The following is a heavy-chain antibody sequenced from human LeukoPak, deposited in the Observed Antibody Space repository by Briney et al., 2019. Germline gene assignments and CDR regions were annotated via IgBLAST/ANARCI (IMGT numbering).Heavy chain of an antibody. CDR1: GFTFGDYA. Sequence: GGSLRLSCTASGFTFGDYAMSWIRQAPAQGLEWVSVISGSGGTTYYADSVKGRFSFSRDNSKKTLYLQMNNLRAEDTAVYFCAKIDFDYWGQGTLVTVSS. V-gene: IGHV3-23*01. D-gene: IGHD3-22*01. J-gene: IGHJ4*02. CDR2: ISGSGGTT. CDR3: AKIDFDY.